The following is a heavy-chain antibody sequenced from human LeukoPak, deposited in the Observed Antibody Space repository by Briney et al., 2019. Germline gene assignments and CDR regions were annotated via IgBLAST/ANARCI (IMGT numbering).Heavy chain of an antibody. CDR2: INSDVRTT. CDR1: GFTFSDYW. J-gene: IGHJ4*02. CDR3: ARDKVVGATRLDY. V-gene: IGHV3-74*01. D-gene: IGHD1-26*01. Sequence: GGSLRLSCAASGFTFSDYWMYWVRQAPGKGLVWVSHINSDVRTTTYADSVKGRFTISRDNAKNSLYLQMNSLRAEDTAVYYCARDKVVGATRLDYWGQGTLVTVSS.